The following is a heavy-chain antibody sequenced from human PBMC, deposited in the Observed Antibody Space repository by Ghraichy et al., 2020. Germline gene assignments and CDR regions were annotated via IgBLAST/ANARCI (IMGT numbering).Heavy chain of an antibody. CDR2: ISSSGNTI. V-gene: IGHV3-48*02. J-gene: IGHJ5*01. CDR3: ARDLYGSGSYLDS. D-gene: IGHD3-10*01. CDR1: GFTFNTYS. Sequence: GGSLRLSCAASGFTFNTYSMNWVRQAPGKGLEWVSYISSSGNTIYYANSVKGRFTISRDNAKNSLNLQMNSLRDEDTAVYYCARDLYGSGSYLDSWGQGTLDTVSS.